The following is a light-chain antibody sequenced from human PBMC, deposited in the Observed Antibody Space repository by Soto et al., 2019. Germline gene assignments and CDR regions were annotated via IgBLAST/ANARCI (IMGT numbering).Light chain of an antibody. V-gene: IGLV9-49*01. CDR2: VGTGGIVG. J-gene: IGLJ2*01. CDR3: RADHGSGSNFPHVV. Sequence: QSVLTQPPSASASLGASVTLTCTLSSGYSNYKVDWYQQRPGKGPRFVMRVGTGGIVGSKGDGIPDRFSVLGSGLNRYLTIKNIQEEDESDYHCRADHGSGSNFPHVVFGGGTKLTVL. CDR1: SGYSNYK.